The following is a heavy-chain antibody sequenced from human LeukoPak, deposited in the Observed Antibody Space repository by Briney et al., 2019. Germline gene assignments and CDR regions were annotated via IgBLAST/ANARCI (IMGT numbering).Heavy chain of an antibody. J-gene: IGHJ5*02. V-gene: IGHV3-23*01. CDR2: ISNDGGGT. D-gene: IGHD3-22*01. CDR3: AKGSSGYFSDL. CDR1: GFIFNNYG. Sequence: PGGSLRLSCAASGFIFNNYGLVWVRQAPGKGLEWVSAISNDGGGTTYADFVKGRFSVSRDNSKNTLFLQTNSLRAEDTALYYCAKGSSGYFSDLWGQGTLVTVSS.